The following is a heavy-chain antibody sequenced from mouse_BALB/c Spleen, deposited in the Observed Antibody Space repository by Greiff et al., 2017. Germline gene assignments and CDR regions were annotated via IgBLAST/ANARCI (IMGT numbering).Heavy chain of an antibody. CDR1: GYTFTDYN. D-gene: IGHD2-4*01. J-gene: IGHJ4*01. Sequence: VHVKQSGPELVKPGASVKIPCKASGYTFTDYNMDWVKQSHGKSLEWIGDINPNNGGTIYNQKFKGKATLTVDKSSSTAYMELRSLTSEDTAVYYCARRTMITTHYYAMDYWGQGTSVTVSS. CDR2: INPNNGGT. V-gene: IGHV1-18*01. CDR3: ARRTMITTHYYAMDY.